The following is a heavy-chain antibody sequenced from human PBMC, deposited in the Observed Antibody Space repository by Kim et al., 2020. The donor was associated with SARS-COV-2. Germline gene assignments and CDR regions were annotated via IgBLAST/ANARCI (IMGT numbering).Heavy chain of an antibody. D-gene: IGHD6-19*01. Sequence: GGSLRLSCAASGFTFDDYAMHWVRQAPGKGLEWVSGISWNSGSIGYADSVKGRFTISRDNAKNSLYLQMNSLRAEDTALYYCAKDRAVAGAFFYYYYGMDVWGQGTTVTVSS. CDR3: AKDRAVAGAFFYYYYGMDV. V-gene: IGHV3-9*01. CDR2: ISWNSGSI. J-gene: IGHJ6*02. CDR1: GFTFDDYA.